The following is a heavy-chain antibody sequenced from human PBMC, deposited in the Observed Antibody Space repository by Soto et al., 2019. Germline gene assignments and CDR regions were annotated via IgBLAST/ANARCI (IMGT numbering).Heavy chain of an antibody. J-gene: IGHJ4*02. CDR3: APRPGGGGY. D-gene: IGHD3-10*01. V-gene: IGHV3-53*01. CDR2: IYSGGYT. CDR1: GFTVSNNY. Sequence: EVQLVESGGGLIQPGGSLRLSCAVSGFTVSNNYMSWVRQAPGKGLEGVSVIYSGGYTAYGDSVKGRFTISRDNSKNTLNLQMKSLGAPAPAVYSGAPRPGGGGYWGQGTLVTVSS.